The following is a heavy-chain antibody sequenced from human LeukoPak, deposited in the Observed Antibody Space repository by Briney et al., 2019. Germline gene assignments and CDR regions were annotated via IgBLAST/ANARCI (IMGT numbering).Heavy chain of an antibody. CDR2: LSGDGVTT. J-gene: IGHJ3*02. CDR1: EFSTSDYG. Sequence: GGSLRLSCAASEFSTSDYGMSWVRQAPGKGLEWVSTLSGDGVTTFYADSMKGRFTISRDNSKNTLYLQMNSLRAEDTAVYYCATGRAKTPAMAGAFDIWGQGTMVAVSS. CDR3: ATGRAKTPAMAGAFDI. V-gene: IGHV3-23*01. D-gene: IGHD5-18*01.